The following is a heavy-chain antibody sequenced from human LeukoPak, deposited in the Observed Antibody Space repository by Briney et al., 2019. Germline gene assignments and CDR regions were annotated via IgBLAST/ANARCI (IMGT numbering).Heavy chain of an antibody. CDR3: AKEGYCSGGSCPSSFDY. CDR1: GFTFSSYA. CDR2: ISGSGGST. V-gene: IGHV3-23*01. J-gene: IGHJ4*02. D-gene: IGHD2-15*01. Sequence: GGSLRLSCAASGFTFSSYAMSWVRQAPGKGLEWVSAISGSGGSTHYADSVKGRFTISRDNSKNTLYLQMNSLRAEDTAVYYCAKEGYCSGGSCPSSFDYWGQGTLVTVSS.